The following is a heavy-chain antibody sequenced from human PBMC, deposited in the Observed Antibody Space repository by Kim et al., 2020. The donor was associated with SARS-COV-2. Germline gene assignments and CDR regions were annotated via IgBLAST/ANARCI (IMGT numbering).Heavy chain of an antibody. J-gene: IGHJ4*02. D-gene: IGHD1-26*01. CDR2: DGGTT. CDR3: TTGGSYF. V-gene: IGHV3-15*01. Sequence: DGGTTDYAAPVKGRFTISRDDSKNTLYLQMNSLKTEDTAVYYCTTGGSYFWGQGTLVTVSS.